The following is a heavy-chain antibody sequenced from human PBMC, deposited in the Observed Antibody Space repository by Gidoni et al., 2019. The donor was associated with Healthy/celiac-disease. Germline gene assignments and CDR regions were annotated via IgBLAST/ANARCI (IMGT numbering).Heavy chain of an antibody. CDR3: ARSSVLLWFREFYMDV. D-gene: IGHD3-10*01. V-gene: IGHV3-30-3*01. Sequence: QGQRVESGGGGGQPGRPLRPYCAASGFTFSSYAMHGVRQAPGKGLEWVAVISYDGSNKYYADSVKGRFTISRDNSKNTLYLQMNSLRAEDTAVYYCARSSVLLWFREFYMDVWGKGTTVTVSS. J-gene: IGHJ6*03. CDR1: GFTFSSYA. CDR2: ISYDGSNK.